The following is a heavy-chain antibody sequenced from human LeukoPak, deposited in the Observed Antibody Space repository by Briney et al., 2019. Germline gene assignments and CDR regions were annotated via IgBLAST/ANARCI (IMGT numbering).Heavy chain of an antibody. Sequence: PGGSLRLSCVVSGFSISEYWMSWIRQAPGRGLEWVANIKEDGSVKNYVDSVKGRFTISSDSAKNTVYVQMNSLRVEDTAVYYCSRDFLGYWGQGTLVTVSS. CDR3: SRDFLGY. J-gene: IGHJ4*02. D-gene: IGHD2/OR15-2a*01. CDR2: IKEDGSVK. CDR1: GFSISEYW. V-gene: IGHV3-7*01.